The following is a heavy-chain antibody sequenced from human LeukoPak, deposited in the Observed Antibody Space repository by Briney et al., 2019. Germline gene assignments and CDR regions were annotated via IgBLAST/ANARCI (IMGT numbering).Heavy chain of an antibody. CDR1: GGYFSGYY. V-gene: IGHV4-34*01. D-gene: IGHD3-22*01. CDR3: ARGSFKYYYDSSGYYLRYFDY. J-gene: IGHJ4*02. Sequence: SETLSLTCAVYGGYFSGYYWSWIRQPPGKGLAWIGEINHSGSTNYNPSLKSRVTISVDTSKNQFSLKLSSVTAADTAVYYCARGSFKYYYDSSGYYLRYFDYWGQGTLVTVTS. CDR2: INHSGST.